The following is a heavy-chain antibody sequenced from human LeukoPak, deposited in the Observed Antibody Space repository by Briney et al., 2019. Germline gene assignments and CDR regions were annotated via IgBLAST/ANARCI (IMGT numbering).Heavy chain of an antibody. Sequence: PGGSLRLSCVASGISVSSDYMGWVRQAPGKDLEWVAVIYGAGDTKYADSVKGRFTIPRDNSKNTLYLQMNNLRAEDTAMYYCTRDSTTWIRFGYWGRGTLVSVSS. V-gene: IGHV3-66*01. CDR3: TRDSTTWIRFGY. J-gene: IGHJ4*02. D-gene: IGHD2-2*01. CDR1: GISVSSDY. CDR2: IYGAGDT.